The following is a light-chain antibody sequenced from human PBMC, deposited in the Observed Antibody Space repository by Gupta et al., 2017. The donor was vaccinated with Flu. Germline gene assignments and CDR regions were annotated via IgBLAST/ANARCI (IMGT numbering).Light chain of an antibody. V-gene: IGKV3-15*01. CDR2: GAS. J-gene: IGKJ5*01. CDR1: QSVSSS. CDR3: QQYNNWPPIT. Sequence: DIVMTQSPATLSVSPGERATLSCRASQSVSSSLAWYQQRPGQAPRLLIYGASTRATGIPARFSGRGSGTEFTLTISSLHSEDFAVYYCQQYNNWPPITFGQGTRLEIK.